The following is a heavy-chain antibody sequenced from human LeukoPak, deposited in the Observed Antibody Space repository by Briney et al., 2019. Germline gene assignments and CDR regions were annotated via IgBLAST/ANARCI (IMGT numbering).Heavy chain of an antibody. Sequence: GGSLRLSCAASGFTFSSYWMSWVRQAPGKGLEWVANIKQDGSEKYYVDSVKGRFTISRDNAKNTLYLQMNSLRAEDTAVYYCAREGGDSGSYYYFDYWGQGTLVTVSS. CDR3: AREGGDSGSYYYFDY. V-gene: IGHV3-7*01. CDR1: GFTFSSYW. D-gene: IGHD1-26*01. J-gene: IGHJ4*02. CDR2: IKQDGSEK.